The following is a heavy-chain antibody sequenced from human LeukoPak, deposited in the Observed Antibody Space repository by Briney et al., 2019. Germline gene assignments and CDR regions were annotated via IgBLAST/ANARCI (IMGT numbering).Heavy chain of an antibody. CDR2: FDPEDGET. V-gene: IGHV1-24*01. CDR1: GYTFTSYG. J-gene: IGHJ4*02. Sequence: ASVKVSCKASGYTFTSYGLSWVRQAPGKGLEWMGGFDPEDGETIYAQKFQGRVTMTEDTSTDTAYMELSSLRSEDTAVYYCATDRYSSGWYLFDYWGQGTLVTVSS. CDR3: ATDRYSSGWYLFDY. D-gene: IGHD6-19*01.